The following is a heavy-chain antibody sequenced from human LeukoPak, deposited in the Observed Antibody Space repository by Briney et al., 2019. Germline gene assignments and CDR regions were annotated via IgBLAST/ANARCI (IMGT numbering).Heavy chain of an antibody. CDR3: AAIEDSSSWYYFDY. CDR1: GYTFTGYY. V-gene: IGHV1-2*02. CDR2: INPNSGGT. D-gene: IGHD6-13*01. Sequence: ASVKVSCKASGYTFTGYYMHWVRQTPGQGLEWMGWINPNSGGTNYAQKFQGRVTMTRDTSISTAYMELSRLRSDDTAVYYCAAIEDSSSWYYFDYWGQGTLVTVSS. J-gene: IGHJ4*02.